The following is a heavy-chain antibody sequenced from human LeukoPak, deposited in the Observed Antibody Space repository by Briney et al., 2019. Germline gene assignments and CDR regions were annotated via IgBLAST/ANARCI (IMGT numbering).Heavy chain of an antibody. CDR2: VSATNGNT. CDR1: GFTFSTYA. V-gene: IGHV3-23*01. D-gene: IGHD2-15*01. Sequence: GGSLRLSCGASGFTFSTYAMHRVRQAPGKGLEWVSTVSATNGNTYYADSVKGRITISRDISENTLFLQMNSLTAGDTAVYYCVKGGGYTTGWFNDWGQGTLVTVSS. J-gene: IGHJ5*02. CDR3: VKGGGYTTGWFND.